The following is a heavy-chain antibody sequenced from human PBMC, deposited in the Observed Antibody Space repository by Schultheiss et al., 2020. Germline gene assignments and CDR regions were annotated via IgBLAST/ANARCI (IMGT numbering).Heavy chain of an antibody. CDR2: INHSGST. D-gene: IGHD6-19*01. J-gene: IGHJ4*02. CDR1: GGSISSGGYY. V-gene: IGHV4-39*07. Sequence: SETLSLTCTVSGGSISSGGYYWSWIRQPPGKGLEWIGEINHSGSTNYNPSLKSRVTISVDTSKNQFSLKLSSVTAADTAVYYCARSPSSGFDYWGQGTLVTV. CDR3: ARSPSSGFDY.